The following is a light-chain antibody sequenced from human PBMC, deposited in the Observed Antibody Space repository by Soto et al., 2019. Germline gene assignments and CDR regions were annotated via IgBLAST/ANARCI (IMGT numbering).Light chain of an antibody. J-gene: IGKJ2*01. Sequence: EIVLTQSPATLSLSPGERATLSCGASQSVSSSYLAWYQQKPGLAPRLLFYDASSWATGIPDRFGGSGSGTDFTLTISRVEDEDFAVYCCEKYGRSPYTFGHWKKLEIK. CDR2: DAS. CDR1: QSVSSSY. CDR3: EKYGRSPYT. V-gene: IGKV3D-20*01.